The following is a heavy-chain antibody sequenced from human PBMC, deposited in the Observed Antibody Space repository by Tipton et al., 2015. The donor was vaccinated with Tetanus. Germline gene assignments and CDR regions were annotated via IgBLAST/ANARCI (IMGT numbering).Heavy chain of an antibody. CDR3: ARDLYYYDSSGPVDYYYYYGMDV. CDR2: IGTAGDT. J-gene: IGHJ6*02. D-gene: IGHD3-22*01. Sequence: GSLRLSCAASGFTVSSNYMSWVRQAPGKGLEWVSAIGTAGDTYYPGSVKGRFTISRENAKNSLYLQMNSLRAGDTAVYYCARDLYYYDSSGPVDYYYYYGMDVWGQGTTVTVSS. CDR1: GFTVSSNY. V-gene: IGHV3-13*01.